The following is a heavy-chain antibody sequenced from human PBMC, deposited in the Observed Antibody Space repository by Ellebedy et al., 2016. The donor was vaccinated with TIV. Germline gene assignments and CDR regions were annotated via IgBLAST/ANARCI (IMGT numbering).Heavy chain of an antibody. D-gene: IGHD5-24*01. CDR1: GNTFSSYN. V-gene: IGHV3-48*02. Sequence: GGSLRLSCAASGNTFSSYNMNWVRQAPGKGLQWVSYISTTSSNIYYADSVKGRFTICRDNAKNSLTLQMDSLRDEDTAVYYCVRDGGRDGYTYWYFDLWGRGTLVTVSS. CDR3: VRDGGRDGYTYWYFDL. J-gene: IGHJ2*01. CDR2: ISTTSSNI.